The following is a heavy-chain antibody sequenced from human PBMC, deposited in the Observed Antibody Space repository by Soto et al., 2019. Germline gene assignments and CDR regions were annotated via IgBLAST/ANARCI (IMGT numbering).Heavy chain of an antibody. Sequence: QVQLQESGPGLVKPSETLSLTCTVSGGTISRYYLSCIRQPPGKGLEWIGYMYNTGSTVYNPSFKIRVTISIDTSKNRSSLKLKSVTAADTAVYYCARDLWGYCGTDCYPLDVWGQGTTVTVSS. CDR3: ARDLWGYCGTDCYPLDV. V-gene: IGHV4-59*01. D-gene: IGHD2-21*02. J-gene: IGHJ6*02. CDR2: MYNTGST. CDR1: GGTISRYY.